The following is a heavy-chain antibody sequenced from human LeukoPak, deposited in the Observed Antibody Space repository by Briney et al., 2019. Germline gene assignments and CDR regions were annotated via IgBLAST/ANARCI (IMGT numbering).Heavy chain of an antibody. V-gene: IGHV4-4*07. Sequence: SETLSLTCTVSGGSISSYYWIGIRQPAGKGLEWIGRIYTSGSTNYNPSLKSRVTMSVDTSKNQFSLKLSSVTAADTAVYYCARGGGLRYFDWLIRGYYYYGMDVWGQGTTVTVSS. CDR3: ARGGGLRYFDWLIRGYYYYGMDV. D-gene: IGHD3-9*01. CDR1: GGSISSYY. J-gene: IGHJ6*02. CDR2: IYTSGST.